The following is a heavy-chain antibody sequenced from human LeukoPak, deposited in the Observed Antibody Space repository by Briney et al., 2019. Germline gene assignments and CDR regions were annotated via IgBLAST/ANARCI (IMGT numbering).Heavy chain of an antibody. CDR2: IRSKAYGGTT. J-gene: IGHJ6*03. D-gene: IGHD2-15*01. CDR1: GFTFGDYA. Sequence: GGSLRLSCTASGFTFGDYAMSWVRQAPGKGLEWVGFIRSKAYGGTTEYAASVKGRFTISRDDSKSIAYLQMNSLKTEDTTVYYCTRGSYSGDYYYMDVWGKGTTVTVSS. CDR3: TRGSYSGDYYYMDV. V-gene: IGHV3-49*04.